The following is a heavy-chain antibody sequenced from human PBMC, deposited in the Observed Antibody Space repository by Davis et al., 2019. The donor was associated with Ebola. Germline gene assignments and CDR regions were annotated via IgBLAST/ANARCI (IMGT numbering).Heavy chain of an antibody. CDR1: GGSIRSSSYY. J-gene: IGHJ4*02. V-gene: IGHV4-39*01. D-gene: IGHD1-26*01. CDR3: AIQIVGTTRVFDY. CDR2: IYYSGST. Sequence: SETLSLTCSVSGGSIRSSSYYWSWISQPPGKGLEWIGSIYYSGSTYYNPSLKSRVSMSVDTSKRQFSLKLSSMIAADTAVYYCAIQIVGTTRVFDYWGQGTLVTVSS.